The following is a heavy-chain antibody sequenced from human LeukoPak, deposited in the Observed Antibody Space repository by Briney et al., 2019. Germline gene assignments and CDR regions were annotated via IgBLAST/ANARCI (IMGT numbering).Heavy chain of an antibody. V-gene: IGHV4-59*01. J-gene: IGHJ5*02. CDR2: IYYSGST. CDR3: ARDLDGYCSSTSCSGWFDP. D-gene: IGHD2-2*03. CDR1: GGSISPFY. Sequence: PSETLSLTRPVSGGSISPFYCRWIRQPPWRGRDWFGNIYYSGSTRYNSSLKSRVPISVDTSKNQFSLKLSSVTAAATAVYYCARDLDGYCSSTSCSGWFDPWGQGTLVTVSS.